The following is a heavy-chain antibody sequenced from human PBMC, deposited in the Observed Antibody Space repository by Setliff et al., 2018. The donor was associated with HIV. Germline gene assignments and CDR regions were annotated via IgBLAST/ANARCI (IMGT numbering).Heavy chain of an antibody. CDR2: MYPNGRT. Sequence: VSNGSISTIRYYWSWLRQPAGKGLEWVGSMYPNGRTYYNPSVKSRVTISVDTSKNQFFLKLSSVTAADTAMYYCATPHREREDDAFDIWGQGTKVTVSS. D-gene: IGHD1-1*01. CDR1: NGSISTIRYY. J-gene: IGHJ3*02. CDR3: ATPHREREDDAFDI. V-gene: IGHV4-39*01.